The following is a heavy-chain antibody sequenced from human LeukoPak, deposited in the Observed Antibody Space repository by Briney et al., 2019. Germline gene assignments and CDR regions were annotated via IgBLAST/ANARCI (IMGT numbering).Heavy chain of an antibody. CDR1: GFTVSSNY. CDR3: ARHCDSSGYVQNAIDY. Sequence: GWSLRLSCAASGFTVSSNYMSWVRQAPGKGLEWVSIIYSGGSRDYADSVKGRFTISRDNSKNTLYLQMNSLRPEDTAVYFCARHCDSSGYVQNAIDYWGQGTLVTVSS. D-gene: IGHD3-22*01. J-gene: IGHJ4*02. CDR2: IYSGGSR. V-gene: IGHV3-66*02.